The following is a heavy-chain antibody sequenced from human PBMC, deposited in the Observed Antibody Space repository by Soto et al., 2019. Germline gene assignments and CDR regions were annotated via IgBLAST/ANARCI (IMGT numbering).Heavy chain of an antibody. CDR1: GGTFSSYT. J-gene: IGHJ4*02. CDR2: IIPILGIA. Sequence: QVQLVQSGAEVKKPGSSVKVSCKASGGTFSSYTISWVRQAPGQGLEWMGRIIPILGIANYAQKFQGRVTITADKSTNTAYMERSSLRSEDTAVYYCARATGDWVDFDYWGQGTLVTVSS. CDR3: ARATGDWVDFDY. V-gene: IGHV1-69*02. D-gene: IGHD7-27*01.